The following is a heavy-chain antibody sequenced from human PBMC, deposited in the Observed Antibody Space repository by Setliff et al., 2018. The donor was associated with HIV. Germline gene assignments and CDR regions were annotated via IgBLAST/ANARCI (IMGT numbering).Heavy chain of an antibody. CDR2: IKQDGSEK. CDR3: ARVGYCSSTNCYWGRPSYGMGV. V-gene: IGHV3-7*03. Sequence: GGSLRLSCAASGFMFGVDWMNWVRQAPGKGLEWVANIKQDGSEKYYVDSVKGRFTISRDNAKNSLYLQMNSLRAEDTAVYYCARVGYCSSTNCYWGRPSYGMGVWGQGTTVTVSS. J-gene: IGHJ6*02. CDR1: GFMFGVDW. D-gene: IGHD2-2*01.